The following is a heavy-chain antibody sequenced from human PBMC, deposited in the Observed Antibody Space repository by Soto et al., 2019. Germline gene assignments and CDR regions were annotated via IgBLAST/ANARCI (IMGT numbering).Heavy chain of an antibody. CDR3: AKDAHDGPAFYYEY. D-gene: IGHD3-3*01. J-gene: IGHJ4*02. CDR2: ISVSGSST. CDR1: GFTFNKYA. Sequence: EVQLLESGGDLVQPGGSLRLSCVASGFTFNKYAMGWVRQSPGRGLEWVSEISVSGSSTYYADSVKGRFTISRDNSQNTLYLQLHSLRAEDTAVYYCAKDAHDGPAFYYEYWGQGTLVTVS. V-gene: IGHV3-23*01.